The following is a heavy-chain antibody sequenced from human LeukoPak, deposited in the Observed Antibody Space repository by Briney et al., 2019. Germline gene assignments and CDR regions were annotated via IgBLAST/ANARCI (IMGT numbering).Heavy chain of an antibody. V-gene: IGHV4-59*12. CDR1: GGSISSYY. CDR2: IYYSGST. J-gene: IGHJ5*02. Sequence: SETLSLTCTVSGGSISSYYWSWIRQPPGKGLEWIGYIYYSGSTNYNPSLKSRVTISVDTSKNQFSLKLSSVTAADTAVYYCARYSYGYSFWFDPWGQGTLVTVSS. CDR3: ARYSYGYSFWFDP. D-gene: IGHD5-18*01.